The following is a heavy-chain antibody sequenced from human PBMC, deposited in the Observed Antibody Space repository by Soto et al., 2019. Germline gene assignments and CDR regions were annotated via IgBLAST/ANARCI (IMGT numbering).Heavy chain of an antibody. CDR2: ISAYNGNT. J-gene: IGHJ4*02. D-gene: IGHD3-16*01. V-gene: IGHV1-18*01. Sequence: QVQLVQSGAEVKKPGASVKVSCKTSGYTFTNFGLSWVRQAPGQGLEWMGWISAYNGNTNYAQNFQGRVTMTTDTSTSTAYMELRRLRFDDTAVYYCGRGGTPIDYWGQGTLVTVSS. CDR3: GRGGTPIDY. CDR1: GYTFTNFG.